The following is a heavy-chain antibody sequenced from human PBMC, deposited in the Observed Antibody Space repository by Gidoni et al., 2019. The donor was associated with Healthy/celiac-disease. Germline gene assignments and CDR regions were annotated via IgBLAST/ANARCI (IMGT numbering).Heavy chain of an antibody. CDR1: GFTFSSYG. Sequence: QVQLVESGCGVVQPGRSLRLSCASSGFTFSSYGMHWVRQAPGKGLEWVAVIWYDGSNKYYADSVKGRFTISRDNSKNTLYRQMNSLRAEDTAVYYCARDSLGVDYWGQGTLVTVSS. CDR3: ARDSLGVDY. D-gene: IGHD3-3*01. V-gene: IGHV3-33*01. CDR2: IWYDGSNK. J-gene: IGHJ4*02.